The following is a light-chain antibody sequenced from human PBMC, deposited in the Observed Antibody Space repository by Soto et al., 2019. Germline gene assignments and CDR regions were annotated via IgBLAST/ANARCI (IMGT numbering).Light chain of an antibody. CDR1: SSNIGSHT. CDR2: SHN. V-gene: IGLV1-44*01. Sequence: QSVLTQPPSASGTPGQRVTISCSGSSSNIGSHTVNWYQQLPGTAPKLLIHSHNQRPSGVPDRFSGSKSGTSASLAISGLQSEDEADYYCSTWDDSLNGWVFGGGTKVTVL. J-gene: IGLJ3*02. CDR3: STWDDSLNGWV.